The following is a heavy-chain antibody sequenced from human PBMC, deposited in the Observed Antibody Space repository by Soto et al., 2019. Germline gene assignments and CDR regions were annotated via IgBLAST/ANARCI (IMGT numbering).Heavy chain of an antibody. V-gene: IGHV4-31*03. CDR3: ARSAQWDGFDP. D-gene: IGHD2-8*01. CDR1: AGSISTINYY. CDR2: ISYSGST. Sequence: QVQLQESGPRLVRPSQTLSLTCTVSAGSISTINYYWSWIRQHPEQGLEWIGYISYSGSTFYHSSLQSRVTISLDTSKKQFPLTLTSVTAADTAVYYCARSAQWDGFDPWGQGTMVTVSS. J-gene: IGHJ3*01.